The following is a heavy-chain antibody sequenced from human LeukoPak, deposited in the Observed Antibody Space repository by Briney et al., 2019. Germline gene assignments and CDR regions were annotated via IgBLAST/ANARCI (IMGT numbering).Heavy chain of an antibody. Sequence: SETLSLTCTVSGGSTSSYYWSWIRQPPGKGLEWIGYIYYSGSTNYNPSLKSRVTISVDTSKNQFSLKLSSVTAADTAVYYCARHDYYDNFDYWGQGTLVTVSS. CDR3: ARHDYYDNFDY. CDR2: IYYSGST. V-gene: IGHV4-59*08. D-gene: IGHD3-22*01. CDR1: GGSTSSYY. J-gene: IGHJ4*02.